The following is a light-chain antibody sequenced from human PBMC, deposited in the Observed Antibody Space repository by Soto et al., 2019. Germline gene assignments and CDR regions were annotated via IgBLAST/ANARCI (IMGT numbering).Light chain of an antibody. CDR3: SSYTSRSNLDYV. CDR1: SSDVGGYNY. CDR2: EVS. V-gene: IGLV2-14*01. J-gene: IGLJ1*01. Sequence: QSVLTQPASVSGSPGQSITISCTGTSSDVGGYNYVSWYQQHPGKAPKLMIYEVSNRPSGVSNRFSGSKSGNTASLTISGLQAEDEADYYCSSYTSRSNLDYVFVSGTKLTVL.